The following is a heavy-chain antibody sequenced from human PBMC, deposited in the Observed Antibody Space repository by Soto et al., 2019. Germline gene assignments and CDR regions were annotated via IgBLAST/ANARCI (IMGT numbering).Heavy chain of an antibody. CDR3: ARDQGLWFGELSNDAFDI. Sequence: GGSLRLSCAASGFTVSSNYMSWVRQAPGKGLEWVSVIYSGGSTYYADSVKGRFTISRDNSKNTLYLQMNSLRAEDTAVYYCARDQGLWFGELSNDAFDIWGQGTMVTVSS. V-gene: IGHV3-66*01. CDR2: IYSGGST. J-gene: IGHJ3*02. CDR1: GFTVSSNY. D-gene: IGHD3-10*01.